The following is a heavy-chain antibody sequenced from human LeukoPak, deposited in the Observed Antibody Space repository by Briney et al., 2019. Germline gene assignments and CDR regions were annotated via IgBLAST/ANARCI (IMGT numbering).Heavy chain of an antibody. Sequence: SETLSLTCTVSGGSISSHYWSWIRQPPGKGLEWIGYIYYSGSTNYNPSLKSRVTRSVDTSKNQFSLKLSSVTAADTAMYYCARGRSSGYYYGVVDYWGQGTLVTVSS. CDR3: ARGRSSGYYYGVVDY. D-gene: IGHD3-22*01. CDR2: IYYSGST. CDR1: GGSISSHY. J-gene: IGHJ4*02. V-gene: IGHV4-59*11.